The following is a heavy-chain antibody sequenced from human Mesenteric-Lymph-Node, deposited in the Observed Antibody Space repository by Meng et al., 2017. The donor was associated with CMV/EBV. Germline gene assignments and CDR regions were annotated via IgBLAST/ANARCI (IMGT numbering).Heavy chain of an antibody. CDR2: VYSRGNP. D-gene: IGHD2-21*02. Sequence: GSLRLSCTVSGVSVTGGSYYWSWIRQPPGKTLEWIGYVYSRGNPNYNPSLKGRLTISVDTSKNQFSLELSSVTAADTAVYYCARDTAPFDIWDQGTMVTVSS. V-gene: IGHV4-61*01. J-gene: IGHJ3*02. CDR3: ARDTAPFDI. CDR1: GVSVTGGSYY.